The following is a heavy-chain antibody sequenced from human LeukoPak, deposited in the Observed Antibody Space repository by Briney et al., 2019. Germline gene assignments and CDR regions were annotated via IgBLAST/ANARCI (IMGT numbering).Heavy chain of an antibody. CDR2: IYYSGST. Sequence: SETLSLTCTVSGGSISSHYWSWIRQPPGKGLEWIGYIYYSGSTNYNPSLKSRVTISVDTSKNQFSLKLSSVTAADTAVYYCARSVGAARPLYYWGQGTLVTVSS. CDR3: ARSVGAARPLYY. V-gene: IGHV4-59*11. CDR1: GGSISSHY. J-gene: IGHJ4*02. D-gene: IGHD6-6*01.